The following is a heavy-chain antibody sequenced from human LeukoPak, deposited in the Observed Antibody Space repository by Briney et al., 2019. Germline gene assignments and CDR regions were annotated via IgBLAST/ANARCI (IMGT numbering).Heavy chain of an antibody. CDR2: IYYSGNT. Sequence: SETLSLTCTVSGGSLSSYYWSWIRQPPGKGLEWIGYIYYSGNTYYNPSLKSRVTISVDTSENQFSLKLNSVTAADTAVYYCARNKPLDPFPFWGQGTMVTVSS. CDR1: GGSLSSYY. D-gene: IGHD1/OR15-1a*01. J-gene: IGHJ3*01. V-gene: IGHV4-59*01. CDR3: ARNKPLDPFPF.